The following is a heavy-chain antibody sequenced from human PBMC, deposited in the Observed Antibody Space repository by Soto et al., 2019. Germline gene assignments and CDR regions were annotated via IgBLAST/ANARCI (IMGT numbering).Heavy chain of an antibody. D-gene: IGHD2-15*01. CDR2: IFYSGST. CDR1: GGSISSTSYY. V-gene: IGHV4-39*01. Sequence: SETLSLTCTVCGGSISSTSYYWGWIRQPPGKRLEWIGSIFYSGSTYYNPSLKSRVTISVDTSKNQFSLKLSSVTAADTAVYYCARHLTYCSAGSCYSDFPYYGMDVWGQGTTVT. J-gene: IGHJ6*02. CDR3: ARHLTYCSAGSCYSDFPYYGMDV.